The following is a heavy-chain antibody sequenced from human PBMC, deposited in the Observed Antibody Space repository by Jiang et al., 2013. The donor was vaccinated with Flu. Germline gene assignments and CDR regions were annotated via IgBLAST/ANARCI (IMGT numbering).Heavy chain of an antibody. Sequence: GPGLVKPSETLSLTCTVSGGSISSSSYYWGWIRQPPGKGLEWIGSIYYSGSTYYNPSLKSRVTISVDTSKNQFSLKLSSVTAADTAVYYCASTERDGYNFNWYFDLWGLAPWSLSPQ. CDR2: IYYSGST. V-gene: IGHV4-39*01. J-gene: IGHJ2*01. CDR3: ASTERDGYNFNWYFDL. CDR1: GGSISSSSYY. D-gene: IGHD5-24*01.